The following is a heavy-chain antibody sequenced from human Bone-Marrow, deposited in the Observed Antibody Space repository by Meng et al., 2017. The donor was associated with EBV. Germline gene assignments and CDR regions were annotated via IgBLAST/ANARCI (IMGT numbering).Heavy chain of an antibody. Sequence: QGQLGQPGAGVKKPGASVKVSCKASGYTFTSYYMHWVRQAPGHGLEWMGIINPSGGSTSYAQKFQGRVTMTRDTSTSTVYMELSSLRSEDTAVYYCASGVEMATIGAEYFQHWGQGTLVTVSS. CDR2: INPSGGST. CDR3: ASGVEMATIGAEYFQH. V-gene: IGHV1-46*01. J-gene: IGHJ1*01. CDR1: GYTFTSYY. D-gene: IGHD5-24*01.